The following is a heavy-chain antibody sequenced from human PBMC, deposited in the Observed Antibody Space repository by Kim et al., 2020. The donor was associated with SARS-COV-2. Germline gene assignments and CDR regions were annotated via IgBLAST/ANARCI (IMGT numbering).Heavy chain of an antibody. V-gene: IGHV3-30*01. CDR3: ARSYSGSYYGAFDI. J-gene: IGHJ3*02. D-gene: IGHD1-26*01. Sequence: DSVKGRFPISRDNAKNTLYLQMHSLRAEDTAVYYCARSYSGSYYGAFDIWGQGTMVTVSS.